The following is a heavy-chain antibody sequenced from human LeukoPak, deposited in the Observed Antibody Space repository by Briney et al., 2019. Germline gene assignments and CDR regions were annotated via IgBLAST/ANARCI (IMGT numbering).Heavy chain of an antibody. J-gene: IGHJ6*02. CDR1: GYTFTGYY. Sequence: ASVKVSCKASGYTFTGYYMHWVRQAPGQGLEWMGWINPNSGGTNYAQKFQGRVTMTRDTSISTAYMELSRLRSDDTAVYYCARTAAVPAQRRYYCYGMDVWGQGTTVTVSS. V-gene: IGHV1-2*02. CDR2: INPNSGGT. D-gene: IGHD1-14*01. CDR3: ARTAAVPAQRRYYCYGMDV.